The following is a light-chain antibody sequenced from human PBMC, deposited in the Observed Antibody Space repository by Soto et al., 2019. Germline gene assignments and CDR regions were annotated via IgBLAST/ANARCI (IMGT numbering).Light chain of an antibody. CDR3: ATWDDSLDDPV. CDR2: RND. Sequence: QAVVTQPPSASGTPGQRVTNSCSGSGFNIGNNSVNWYQQFPGRAPKLLIYRNDQRPAGVPDRYSGSKSGTSASLAISGLQSEDEADYYCATWDDSLDDPVFGGGTKLTVL. J-gene: IGLJ2*01. V-gene: IGLV1-44*01. CDR1: GFNIGNNS.